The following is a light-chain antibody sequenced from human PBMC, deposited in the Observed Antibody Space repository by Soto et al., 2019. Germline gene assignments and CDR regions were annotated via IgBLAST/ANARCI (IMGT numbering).Light chain of an antibody. CDR2: GSS. CDR1: TSNSGTAFD. Sequence: QPVLTQPPSVSGAPGQRVTIACTGITSNSGTAFDVHWYRHFLGSAPKLLLSGSSDRPSGVPDRFSASKSGTSASLTITGLQPDDEAEYYCQTSDSGLLGLVFGTGTKLTVL. V-gene: IGLV1-40*01. CDR3: QTSDSGLLGLV. J-gene: IGLJ2*01.